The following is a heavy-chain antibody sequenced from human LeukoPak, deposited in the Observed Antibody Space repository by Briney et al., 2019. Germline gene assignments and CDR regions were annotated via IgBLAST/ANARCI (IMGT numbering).Heavy chain of an antibody. CDR2: IYYSGST. CDR1: GGSISSGGYS. V-gene: IGHV4-30-4*07. CDR3: ARGRRSGYLYYYYYMDV. D-gene: IGHD6-19*01. J-gene: IGHJ6*03. Sequence: PSETLSLTCAVSGGSISSGGYSWSWIRQPPGKGLEWIGYIYYSGSTYYNPSLKSRVTISVDTSKNQFSLKLSSVTAADTAVYYCARGRRSGYLYYYYYMDVWGKGTTVTVSS.